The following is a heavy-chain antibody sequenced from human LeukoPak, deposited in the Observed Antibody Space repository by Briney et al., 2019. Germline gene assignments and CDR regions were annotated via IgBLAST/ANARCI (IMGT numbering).Heavy chain of an antibody. V-gene: IGHV3-7*03. CDR2: IKQDGSEK. CDR3: ARDLVSGDYYYGMDV. Sequence: GGSLRLSCAASGFTFSSYAMRWVRQAPGKGLEWVANIKQDGSEKYYVDSVKGRFTISRDNAKNSLYLQMNSLRAEDTAVYYCARDLVSGDYYYGMDVWGQGTTVTVSS. CDR1: GFTFSSYA. D-gene: IGHD2-15*01. J-gene: IGHJ6*02.